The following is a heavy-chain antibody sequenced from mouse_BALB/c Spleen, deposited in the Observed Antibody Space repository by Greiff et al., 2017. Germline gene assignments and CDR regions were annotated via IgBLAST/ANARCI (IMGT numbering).Heavy chain of an antibody. Sequence: EVKLMESGGGLVQPGGSRKLSCAASGFTFSSFGMHWVRQAPEKGLEWVAYISSGSSTIYYADTVKGRFTISRDNPKNTLFLQMTSLRSEDTAMYYCARGGTGRDFDYWGQGTTLTVSS. D-gene: IGHD4-1*01. CDR1: GFTFSSFG. V-gene: IGHV5-17*02. CDR3: ARGGTGRDFDY. J-gene: IGHJ2*01. CDR2: ISSGSSTI.